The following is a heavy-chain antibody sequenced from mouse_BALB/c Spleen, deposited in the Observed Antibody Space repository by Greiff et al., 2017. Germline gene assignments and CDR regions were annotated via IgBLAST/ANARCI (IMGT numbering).Heavy chain of an antibody. D-gene: IGHD1-1*02. Sequence: VQLKQSGPELVKPGASVKISCKASGYTFTDYNMHWVKQSHGKSLEWIGYIYPYNGGTGYNQKFKSKATLTVDNSSSTAYMELRSLTSEDSAVYYCASLYYPAYWGQGTLVTVSA. CDR2: IYPYNGGT. CDR1: GYTFTDYN. V-gene: IGHV1S29*02. CDR3: ASLYYPAY. J-gene: IGHJ3*01.